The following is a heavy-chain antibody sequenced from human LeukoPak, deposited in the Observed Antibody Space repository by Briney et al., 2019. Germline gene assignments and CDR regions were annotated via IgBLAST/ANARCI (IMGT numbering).Heavy chain of an antibody. J-gene: IGHJ4*02. CDR1: GYTFTSYG. CDR2: ITAYNDNT. CDR3: ARALLWFGEPSHIDY. Sequence: ASVKVSCKASGYTFTSYGISRVRQAPRKGLEWMGWITAYNDNTNYPQKLQGRVTMTTDTSTSTAYMELRSLGSDDTAVYYCARALLWFGEPSHIDYWGQGTLVTASS. V-gene: IGHV1-18*01. D-gene: IGHD3-10*01.